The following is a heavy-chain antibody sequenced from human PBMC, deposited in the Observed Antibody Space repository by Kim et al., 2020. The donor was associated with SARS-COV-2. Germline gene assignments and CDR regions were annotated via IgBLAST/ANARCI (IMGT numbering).Heavy chain of an antibody. CDR2: IYYSGST. J-gene: IGHJ6*02. D-gene: IGHD2-2*01. V-gene: IGHV4-31*03. CDR1: GGSISSGGYY. Sequence: SETLSLTCTVSGGSISSGGYYWSWIRQHPGKGLEWIGYIYYSGSTYYNPSLKSRVTISVDTSKNQFSLKLSSVTAADTAVYYCARDRVVPAATFYYYYGMDVWGQGTTVTVSS. CDR3: ARDRVVPAATFYYYYGMDV.